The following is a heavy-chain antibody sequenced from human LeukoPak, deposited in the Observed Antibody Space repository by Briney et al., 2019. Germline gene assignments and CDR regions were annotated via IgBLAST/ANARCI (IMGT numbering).Heavy chain of an antibody. Sequence: GGSLRHSCAASGFTCISYWMTWVRQAPGKGLEWVANIKQDGSVKYYVDSVKGRFTISRDSAKNSLYLQMNSLSVEDTAVYHCARAMVTTVRFYYYYYMDVWGKGTTVTVSS. D-gene: IGHD4-17*01. V-gene: IGHV3-7*01. CDR2: IKQDGSVK. J-gene: IGHJ6*03. CDR3: ARAMVTTVRFYYYYYMDV. CDR1: GFTCISYW.